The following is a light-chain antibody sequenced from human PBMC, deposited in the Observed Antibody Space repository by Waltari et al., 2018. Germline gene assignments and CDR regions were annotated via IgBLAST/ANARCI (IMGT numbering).Light chain of an antibody. CDR2: DVS. J-gene: IGLJ1*01. Sequence: QSALTQPASVSGSPGQSITISCTGTSSDVGGYDYVSWYQQHPGKAPKLILYDVSNRPLEVSHRLSCAKSGNTASLTISGLQADDEAEYYCGSYTSSTTLAFGTGTKVTVL. V-gene: IGLV2-14*03. CDR1: SSDVGGYDY. CDR3: GSYTSSTTLA.